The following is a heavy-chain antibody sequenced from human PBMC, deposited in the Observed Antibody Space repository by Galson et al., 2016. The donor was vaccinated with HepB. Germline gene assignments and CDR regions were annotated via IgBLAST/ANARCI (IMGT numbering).Heavy chain of an antibody. Sequence: PALVKPTQTLTLTCTFSGFSLSTSGMCVSWIRQPPGRALEWLALIDWGDDKYYSTSLKTRLTISKDTSKNQVVLTMTNMDPVDTATYYCARMKGRRDGYNFHNAFDIWGQGTMVTVSS. CDR3: ARMKGRRDGYNFHNAFDI. V-gene: IGHV2-70*01. J-gene: IGHJ3*02. CDR1: GFSLSTSGMC. D-gene: IGHD5-24*01. CDR2: IDWGDDK.